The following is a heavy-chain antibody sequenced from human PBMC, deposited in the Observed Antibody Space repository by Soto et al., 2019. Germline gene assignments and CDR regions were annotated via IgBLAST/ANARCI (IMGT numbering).Heavy chain of an antibody. CDR3: ARDGGPDHDILTGYYRGAYYYYGMDG. J-gene: IGHJ6*02. CDR1: GVTFSSYS. D-gene: IGHD3-9*01. Sequence: EVQLVESGGGLVKPGGSLRLSCAASGVTFSSYSMNWVRQAPGKGLEWVASISSSTTYIYYADSVKGRFTISRDNAKNSLYLRMNRLRVVDTAVYYCARDGGPDHDILTGYYRGAYYYYGMDGWGQGTTVTVSS. CDR2: ISSSTTYI. V-gene: IGHV3-21*02.